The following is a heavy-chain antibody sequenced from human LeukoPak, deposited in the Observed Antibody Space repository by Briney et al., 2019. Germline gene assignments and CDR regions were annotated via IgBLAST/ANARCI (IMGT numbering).Heavy chain of an antibody. J-gene: IGHJ5*02. Sequence: SQTLSLTCTVSGGSISSGGYSWSWIRQYPGKGLEWIGFISYTGSTHYNPSLKSRVTISQDTSQNQFSLKLSSVTAADTAVYYCARTYSGWYGTRGLNWFDPWGQGTLVTVSS. CDR3: ARTYSGWYGTRGLNWFDP. D-gene: IGHD5-12*01. CDR1: GGSISSGGYS. CDR2: ISYTGST. V-gene: IGHV4-31*03.